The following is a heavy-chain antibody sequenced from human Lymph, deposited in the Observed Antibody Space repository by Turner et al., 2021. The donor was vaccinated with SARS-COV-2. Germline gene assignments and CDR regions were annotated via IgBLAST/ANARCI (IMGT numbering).Heavy chain of an antibody. CDR1: GGTFSSSA. CDR2: IIPIFGTA. CDR3: ARGAAYCSGGSCYRKGFDY. J-gene: IGHJ4*02. V-gene: IGHV1-69*01. D-gene: IGHD2-15*01. Sequence: QVQLVQSGAEVKKPGSSVKVSCKASGGTFSSSAISWVRQAPGKGLEWMGGIIPIFGTANYAQRFQGRVTITADESTSTAYMELRSLRSEDTAVYYCARGAAYCSGGSCYRKGFDYWGQGTPVTVSS.